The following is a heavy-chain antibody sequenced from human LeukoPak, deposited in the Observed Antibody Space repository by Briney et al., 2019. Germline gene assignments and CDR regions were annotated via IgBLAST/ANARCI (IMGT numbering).Heavy chain of an antibody. Sequence: QAGGSLRLSCAASGFTFRGYSMNWVRQAPGNGLEWLSYISSTSSTIYYADSVKGRFTISRDNAKNSLYLQMNSLRAEDTAVYYCARGVCSADSCYSWSNWFDPWGQGTLVTVSS. CDR3: ARGVCSADSCYSWSNWFDP. J-gene: IGHJ5*02. CDR1: GFTFRGYS. V-gene: IGHV3-48*04. CDR2: ISSTSSTI. D-gene: IGHD2-15*01.